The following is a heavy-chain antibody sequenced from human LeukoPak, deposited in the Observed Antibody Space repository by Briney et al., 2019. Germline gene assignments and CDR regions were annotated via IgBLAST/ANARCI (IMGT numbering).Heavy chain of an antibody. CDR1: GFTFSSYG. J-gene: IGHJ4*02. V-gene: IGHV3-30*18. CDR3: AKDDLGYCSSTSCYAVDY. CDR2: MSYDGSNK. D-gene: IGHD2-2*01. Sequence: PGRSLRLSCAASGFTFSSYGMHGVRQAPGKGLEGVAVMSYDGSNKYYADSVKGRFSISRDNSKNMLYLQMNSLRAEDTAVYYCAKDDLGYCSSTSCYAVDYWGQGTLVTVSS.